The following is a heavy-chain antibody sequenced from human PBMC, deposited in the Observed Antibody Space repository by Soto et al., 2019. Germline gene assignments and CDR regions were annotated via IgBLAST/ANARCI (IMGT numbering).Heavy chain of an antibody. Sequence: QVQLVQSGAEVKKPGSSVTVSCKASGGTFSSYAVSWVRQAPGQGLEWMGGIIPIFGTTNYPLKFQGRVSITADQSTSRAYVEVSSLTSKDTAVYYCARPYNSSRGSAYSYGVDVWGQGTTVIVSS. CDR2: IIPIFGTT. D-gene: IGHD6-13*01. V-gene: IGHV1-69*12. CDR1: GGTFSSYA. J-gene: IGHJ6*01. CDR3: ARPYNSSRGSAYSYGVDV.